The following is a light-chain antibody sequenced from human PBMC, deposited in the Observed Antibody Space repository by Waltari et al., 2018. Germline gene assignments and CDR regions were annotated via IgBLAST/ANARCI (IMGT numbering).Light chain of an antibody. V-gene: IGKV2-30*02. Sequence: DVVMTQSPLSLPVTLGQPATISCRSSQSLVHSDGNTYLSWFQQGPGQSPRRLIYKVSNRDPGGPDRFSGRGSGTGFTRKISRVEAEDVGVYYCMQGTDWPRWTFGQGTKVEIK. CDR3: MQGTDWPRWT. CDR2: KVS. J-gene: IGKJ1*01. CDR1: QSLVHSDGNTY.